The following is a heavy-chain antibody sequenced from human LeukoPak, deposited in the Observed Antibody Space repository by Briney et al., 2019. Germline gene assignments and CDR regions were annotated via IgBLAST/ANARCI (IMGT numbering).Heavy chain of an antibody. Sequence: HSGGSLRLSCAASGFTFSSYSMNWVRQAPGKGLEWVSAISGSGGSTYYADSVKGRFTISRDNSKNTLYLQMNSLRAEDTAVYYCAKGLMTAMVNHYWGQGTLVTVSS. J-gene: IGHJ4*02. CDR2: ISGSGGST. V-gene: IGHV3-23*01. CDR3: AKGLMTAMVNHY. D-gene: IGHD5-18*01. CDR1: GFTFSSYS.